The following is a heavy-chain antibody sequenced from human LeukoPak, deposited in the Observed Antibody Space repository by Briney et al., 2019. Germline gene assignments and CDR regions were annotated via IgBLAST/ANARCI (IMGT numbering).Heavy chain of an antibody. Sequence: GGSLRLSCAASGFTFSDYYMSWIRQAPGKGLEWVSYISSSGSTIYYADSVKGRFTISRDNAKNSLYVQMNSLRAEDTAVYYCARGRKTGNYPPFDYWGQGTLVTVSS. D-gene: IGHD7-27*01. CDR1: GFTFSDYY. V-gene: IGHV3-11*01. CDR3: ARGRKTGNYPPFDY. J-gene: IGHJ4*02. CDR2: ISSSGSTI.